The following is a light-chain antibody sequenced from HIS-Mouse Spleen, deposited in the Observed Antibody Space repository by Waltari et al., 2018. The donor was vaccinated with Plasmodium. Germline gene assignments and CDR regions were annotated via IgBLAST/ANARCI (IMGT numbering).Light chain of an antibody. CDR3: QSWDSSTAWV. Sequence: SYELTQPPSVSVSPGQTASITCSGDKLGDKYACWYQQKQGLSPVLVIYQDSKRPSGIPERFSGSNSGNTATLTISGTQAMDEADYYCQSWDSSTAWVFGGGTKLTVL. V-gene: IGLV3-1*01. CDR1: KLGDKY. CDR2: QDS. J-gene: IGLJ2*01.